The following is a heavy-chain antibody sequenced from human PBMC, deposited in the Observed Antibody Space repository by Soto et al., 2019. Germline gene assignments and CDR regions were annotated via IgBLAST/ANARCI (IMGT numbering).Heavy chain of an antibody. CDR1: GFTFSSYW. CDR2: VNQDGGEK. Sequence: EVQLVESGGGLVQPGGSLRLSCAASGFTFSSYWMSWVRQAPGKGLEWVANVNQDGGEKFYVGSVNGRFTISRDNAMNSLYLQMNSLRAEDTAVYYCARGRPVPYWGQGTLVTVSS. D-gene: IGHD3-10*01. V-gene: IGHV3-7*01. CDR3: ARGRPVPY. J-gene: IGHJ4*02.